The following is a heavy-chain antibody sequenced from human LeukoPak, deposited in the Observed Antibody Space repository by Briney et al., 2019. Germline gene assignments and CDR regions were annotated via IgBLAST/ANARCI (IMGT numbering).Heavy chain of an antibody. CDR3: VRDAAHYMDV. CDR1: GYSMKSGYY. D-gene: IGHD6-6*01. V-gene: IGHV4-38-2*02. J-gene: IGHJ6*03. CDR2: MFHSGST. Sequence: PSETLSLTCTVSGYSMKSGYYWGWIRPSPGKGLEWMGSMFHSGSTYDNASLKRRVSISVDTSNNQFSLKLTSVTAADTAVYYCVRDAAHYMDVWGKGTTVTVSS.